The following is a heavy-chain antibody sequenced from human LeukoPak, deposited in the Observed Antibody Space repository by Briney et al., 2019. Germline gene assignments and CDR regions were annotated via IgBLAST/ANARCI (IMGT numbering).Heavy chain of an antibody. V-gene: IGHV4-39*01. Sequence: SETLSLTCSVSGASISTTNYYWGWIRQPPGKGLEWIGSIYYTGSTYNSPSLKGRVTVSVDTSKNHFSLRLNSVTAADTAVYYCARHRGRNGGYSFDDWGRGTLVTVSS. CDR3: ARHRGRNGGYSFDD. CDR2: IYYTGST. D-gene: IGHD2-8*01. J-gene: IGHJ4*02. CDR1: GASISTTNYY.